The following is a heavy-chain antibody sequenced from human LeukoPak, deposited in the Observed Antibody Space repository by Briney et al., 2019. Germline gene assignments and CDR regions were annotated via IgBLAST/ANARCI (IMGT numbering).Heavy chain of an antibody. V-gene: IGHV3-21*05. D-gene: IGHD6-13*01. J-gene: IGHJ4*02. CDR3: ARAAAADY. CDR2: ISSSSSYI. CDR1: GFTFSTYE. Sequence: GGSLRLSCAASGFTFSTYEMNWVRQAPGKGLEWVSYISSSSSYIYYADSVKGRFTISRDNAKNSLYLQMNSLRAGDTAVYYCARAAAADYWGQGTLVTVSS.